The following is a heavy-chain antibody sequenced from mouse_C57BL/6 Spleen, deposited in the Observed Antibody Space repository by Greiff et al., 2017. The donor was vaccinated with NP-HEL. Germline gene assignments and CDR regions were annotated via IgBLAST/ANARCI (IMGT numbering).Heavy chain of an antibody. V-gene: IGHV1-81*01. Sequence: VQLQQSGAELARPGASVKLSCKASGYTFTSYGISWVKQRTGQGLEWIGEIYPRSGNTYYNEKFKGKATLTADKSSSTAYIELRSLTSEDSAVYFCARASSGTEYAMDYCGQGPSVTVSS. CDR2: IYPRSGNT. D-gene: IGHD3-2*02. CDR1: GYTFTSYG. CDR3: ARASSGTEYAMDY. J-gene: IGHJ4*01.